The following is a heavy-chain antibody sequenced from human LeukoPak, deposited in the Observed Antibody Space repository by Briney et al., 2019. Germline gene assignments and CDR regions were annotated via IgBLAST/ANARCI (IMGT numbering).Heavy chain of an antibody. D-gene: IGHD1-26*01. J-gene: IGHJ4*02. CDR3: AKVLRWELLSAADY. CDR2: ISGSGGST. V-gene: IGHV3-23*01. Sequence: GGSLRLSCAASGFTFSSYAMHWVRQVPGEGLEWVSAISGSGGSTYYADSVKGRFTISRDNSKNTLYLQMNSLRAEDTAVYHCAKVLRWELLSAADYWGQGTLVTVSS. CDR1: GFTFSSYA.